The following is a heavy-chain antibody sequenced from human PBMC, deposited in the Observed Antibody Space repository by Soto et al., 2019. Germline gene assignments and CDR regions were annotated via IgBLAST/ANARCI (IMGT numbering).Heavy chain of an antibody. D-gene: IGHD3-22*01. CDR2: FWSDGSDK. V-gene: IGHV3-33*01. Sequence: PGGSLRLSCATSGFTFIHYGIHWVRQAPGKGLEWVAVFWSDGSDKCYADSVKGRFIVSRDTSKNTHYLQMNSLRAEDTAVYYFGREGDTSGNYGIFAPWGGGTLVTVSA. CDR3: GREGDTSGNYGIFAP. J-gene: IGHJ5*02. CDR1: GFTFIHYG.